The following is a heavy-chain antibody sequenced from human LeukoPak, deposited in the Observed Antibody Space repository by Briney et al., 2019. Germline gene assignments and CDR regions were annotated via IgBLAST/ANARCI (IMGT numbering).Heavy chain of an antibody. CDR2: ISGSGDTT. D-gene: IGHD1-26*01. CDR1: GFTFSSCA. Sequence: GGSLRLSCAASGFTFSSCAMSWVRQAPGKGLEWVSGISGSGDTTFYADSVRGRFTISRDNSKNTLYLQMSSLRAEDTAVYYCVKDVIVGARRGHICSFDYWGQGTLVTVSS. V-gene: IGHV3-23*01. CDR3: VKDVIVGARRGHICSFDY. J-gene: IGHJ4*02.